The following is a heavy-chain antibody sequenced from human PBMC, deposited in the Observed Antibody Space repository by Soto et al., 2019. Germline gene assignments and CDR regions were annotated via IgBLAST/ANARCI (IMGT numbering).Heavy chain of an antibody. CDR2: IIPISDTT. CDR1: GGTFSSYA. CDR3: ARSQGSSTSLELYYYYYYGMDV. D-gene: IGHD2-2*01. J-gene: IGHJ6*02. V-gene: IGHV1-69*01. Sequence: QVQLVQSGAEVKKPGSSVKVSCKASGGTFSSYAISWVRQAPGQGLEWMGGIIPISDTTNYAQKFQGRVTITADESTSTAYTELSSLRSEDTAVYYCARSQGSSTSLELYYYYYYGMDVWGQGTTVTVSS.